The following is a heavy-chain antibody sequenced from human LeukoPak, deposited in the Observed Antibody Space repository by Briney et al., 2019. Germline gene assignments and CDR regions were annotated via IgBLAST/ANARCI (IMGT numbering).Heavy chain of an antibody. CDR2: INTNTGNP. CDR3: ARDPFPVRGVIIPPDY. Sequence: GGSLRLSCAASGFTFTSYAMNWVRQAPGQGLEWMGWINTNTGNPTYAQGFTGRFVFSLDTSVSTAYLQISSLKAEDTAVYYCARDPFPVRGVIIPPDYWGQGTLVTVSS. J-gene: IGHJ4*02. D-gene: IGHD3-10*01. V-gene: IGHV7-4-1*02. CDR1: GFTFTSYA.